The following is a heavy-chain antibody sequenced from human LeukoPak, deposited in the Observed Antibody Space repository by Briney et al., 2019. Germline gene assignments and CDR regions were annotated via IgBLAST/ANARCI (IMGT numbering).Heavy chain of an antibody. CDR2: ISGSGGST. J-gene: IGHJ4*02. CDR3: AKVYDSSGYYSTTIHFDY. V-gene: IGHV3-23*01. CDR1: GFTFSSYA. D-gene: IGHD3-22*01. Sequence: PGGSLRLSCAASGFTFSSYAMSWVRQAPGKGLEWVSAISGSGGSTYYADSVKGRFTISRDNSKNTLYLQMNSLRAEDTAAYYCAKVYDSSGYYSTTIHFDYWGQGTLVTVSS.